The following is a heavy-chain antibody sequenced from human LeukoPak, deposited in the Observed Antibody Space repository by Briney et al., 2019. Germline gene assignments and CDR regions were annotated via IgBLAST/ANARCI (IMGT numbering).Heavy chain of an antibody. CDR2: INQDGSER. D-gene: IGHD6-13*01. CDR1: GFTFSRHW. V-gene: IGHV3-7*01. J-gene: IGHJ3*02. Sequence: PGGSLRLSCAASGFTFSRHWMTWVRQAPGKGLEWVANINQDGSERYYVDSVKGRFTISRDNAKNSPYLQMNSLRAEDTAVYYCARDSEYSSSFAFDIWGQGTMVTVSS. CDR3: ARDSEYSSSFAFDI.